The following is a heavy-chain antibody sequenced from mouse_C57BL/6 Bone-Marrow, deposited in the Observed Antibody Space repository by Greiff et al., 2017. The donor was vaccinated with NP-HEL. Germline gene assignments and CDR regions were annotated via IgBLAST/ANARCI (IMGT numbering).Heavy chain of an antibody. J-gene: IGHJ3*01. CDR1: GFSLTSYG. Sequence: QVQLTESGPGLVAPSQSLSITCTVSGFSLTSYGVDWVLQPPGKGLDWLGVIWGGGGTHSNSALMSVLSISKDNSKSQVFLKMNSLQTEDTAMYYCATYGPWFAYWGQGTLVTVSA. CDR3: ATYGPWFAY. D-gene: IGHD1-1*02. V-gene: IGHV2-9*01. CDR2: IWGGGGT.